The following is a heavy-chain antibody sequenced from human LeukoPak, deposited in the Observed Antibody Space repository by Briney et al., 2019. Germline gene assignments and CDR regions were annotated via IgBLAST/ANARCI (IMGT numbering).Heavy chain of an antibody. Sequence: SQTLSLTCTVSGGTINSGSYSWTWIRQPAGKGPVWIGRLSTSGGANYNPSLKSRLTISLDTSQNQFSLRLSSLAAADTAVYYCARETYQPENGYILDIWGQGTMVTVSS. J-gene: IGHJ3*02. CDR1: GGTINSGSYS. CDR3: ARETYQPENGYILDI. V-gene: IGHV4-61*02. D-gene: IGHD2-2*01. CDR2: LSTSGGA.